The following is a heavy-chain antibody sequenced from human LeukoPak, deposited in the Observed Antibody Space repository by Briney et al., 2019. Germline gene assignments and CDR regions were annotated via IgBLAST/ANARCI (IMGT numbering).Heavy chain of an antibody. V-gene: IGHV3-23*01. CDR3: AIPTCSGSGYCSTSDPFHT. CDR2: ISGSGGRT. Sequence: GGSLRLSCAASGFTFDNYGIGWVRQAPGEGLEWVSGISGSGGRTYYADSVKGRFTISRDNSKNTLFLQLNSLGVEDTATYYCAIPTCSGSGYCSTSDPFHTWGQGTMVTVSS. CDR1: GFTFDNYG. J-gene: IGHJ3*02. D-gene: IGHD2-2*03.